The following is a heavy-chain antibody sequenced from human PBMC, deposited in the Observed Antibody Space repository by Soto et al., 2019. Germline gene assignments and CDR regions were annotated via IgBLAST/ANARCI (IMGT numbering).Heavy chain of an antibody. CDR1: GFSLITGGVS. J-gene: IGHJ6*02. D-gene: IGHD3-16*01. CDR2: ISGDDEK. V-gene: IGHV2-5*02. Sequence: QITLKESGPTQVKPTQTLTLTCTFSGFSLITGGVSVAWIRQPPGKALEWLALISGDDEKRYSPSLSSRLTITKDTTKNQVVLTMTNMDPLDTATYYCSHRRGMIMDVWGQGTTVTVSS. CDR3: SHRRGMIMDV.